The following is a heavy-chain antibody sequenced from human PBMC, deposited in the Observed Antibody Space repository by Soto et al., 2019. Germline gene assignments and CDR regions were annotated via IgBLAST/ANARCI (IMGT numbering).Heavy chain of an antibody. V-gene: IGHV4-31*03. CDR1: GGSISSGGYY. CDR3: ARERIWVAYSLRWFDP. CDR2: IYYSGST. J-gene: IGHJ5*02. Sequence: PSETLSLTCTVSGGSISSGGYYWSWIRQHPGKGLEWIGYIYYSGSTYYNPSLKSRVTISVDTSKNQFSLKLSSVTAADKAVYYCARERIWVAYSLRWFDPWGQGTLVTVSS. D-gene: IGHD4-4*01.